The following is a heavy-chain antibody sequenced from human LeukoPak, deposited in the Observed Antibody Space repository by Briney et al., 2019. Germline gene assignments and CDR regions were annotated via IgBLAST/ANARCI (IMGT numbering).Heavy chain of an antibody. CDR2: IRSKANSYAT. CDR1: GFTFSNAW. J-gene: IGHJ4*02. CDR3: TSHDYGGNSGGVDY. Sequence: GGSLRLSCAASGFTFSNAWMSWVRQASGKGLEWVGRIRSKANSYATAYAASVKGRFTISRDDSKDTAYLQMNSLKTEDTAVYYCTSHDYGGNSGGVDYWGQGTLVTVSS. D-gene: IGHD4-23*01. V-gene: IGHV3-73*01.